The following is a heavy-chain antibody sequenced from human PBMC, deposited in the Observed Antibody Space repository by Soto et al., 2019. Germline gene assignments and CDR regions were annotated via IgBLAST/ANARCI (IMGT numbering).Heavy chain of an antibody. J-gene: IGHJ6*02. CDR1: GGSISSSSYY. CDR2: IYYSGST. CDR3: ARDYGSGSYNSNYYYYYGMDV. D-gene: IGHD3-10*01. Sequence: PSETLSLTCTVSGGSISSSSYYWGWIRQPPGKGLEWIGSIYYSGSTHYNPSLKSRVTISVDTSKNQFSLKLSSVTAADTAVYYCARDYGSGSYNSNYYYYYGMDVWGQGTTVT. V-gene: IGHV4-39*01.